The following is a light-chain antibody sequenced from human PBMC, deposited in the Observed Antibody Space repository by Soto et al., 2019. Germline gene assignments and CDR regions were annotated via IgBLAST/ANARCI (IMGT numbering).Light chain of an antibody. Sequence: QSVLTQPPSASGTPGQRVTISCSGSSSNIGSNHVYWYQQFPGTAPKLLMYRSDQRPSGVPDRFSGSKSGTSASLAISGLRSDDEADYYCSARDDSMSVFVFGGGTKLTVL. CDR3: SARDDSMSVFV. J-gene: IGLJ2*01. V-gene: IGLV1-47*01. CDR2: RSD. CDR1: SSNIGSNH.